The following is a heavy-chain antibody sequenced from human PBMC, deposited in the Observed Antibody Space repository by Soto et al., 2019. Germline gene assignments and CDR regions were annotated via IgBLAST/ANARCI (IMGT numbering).Heavy chain of an antibody. D-gene: IGHD6-6*01. CDR1: GGSISSGGYY. J-gene: IGHJ6*02. CDR3: ARAGSSSFSSSNYYYYYGMDV. CDR2: IYYSGST. Sequence: PSETLSLTCTVSGGSISSGGYYWSWIRQHPGKGLEWIGYIYYSGSTYYNPSLKSRVTISVDTSKNQFSLKLSSVTAADTAVYYCARAGSSSFSSSNYYYYYGMDVWGQGTTVTVSS. V-gene: IGHV4-31*03.